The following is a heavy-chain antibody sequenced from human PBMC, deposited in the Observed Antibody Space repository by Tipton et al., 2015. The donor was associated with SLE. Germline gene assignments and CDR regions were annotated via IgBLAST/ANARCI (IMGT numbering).Heavy chain of an antibody. V-gene: IGHV4-39*01. Sequence: TLSLTCTVSGGSLSSSSYYLGWIRQPPGKGLEWIGSIYYSGSTYHNPSLKSRVTLSVDTSKNQFSLKLSSVTAADTAVDYCARPQIKDGYYFDYWGQGTLVTVSS. J-gene: IGHJ4*02. D-gene: IGHD3-10*01. CDR2: IYYSGST. CDR3: ARPQIKDGYYFDY. CDR1: GGSLSSSSYY.